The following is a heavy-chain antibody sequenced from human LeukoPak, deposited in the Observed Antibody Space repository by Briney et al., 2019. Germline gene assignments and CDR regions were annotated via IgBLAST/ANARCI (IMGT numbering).Heavy chain of an antibody. CDR1: GYTFTSYY. CDR2: INPSGGST. Sequence: GASVKVSCKASGYTFTSYYMHWVLQAPGQALEWMGIINPSGGSTSYAQKFQGRVTMTRDMSTSTVYMELSSLRSDDTAVYYCAREPTDGEGGFDYWGQGTLVTVSS. D-gene: IGHD2-8*01. CDR3: AREPTDGEGGFDY. V-gene: IGHV1-46*01. J-gene: IGHJ4*02.